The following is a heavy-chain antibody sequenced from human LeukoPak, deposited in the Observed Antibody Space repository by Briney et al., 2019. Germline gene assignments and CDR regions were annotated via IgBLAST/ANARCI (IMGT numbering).Heavy chain of an antibody. CDR1: GFTFSDYA. V-gene: IGHV3-23*01. Sequence: GGSLRLSCAASGFTFSDYALGWVRQAPGRGLEWVATLSGSGAGTYYSDSVQGRFTISRDNSKNTLYLQMNSLRAEDTAVYYCAKEGRDYDFWSGLPLRDYFDYWGQGTLVTVSS. CDR3: AKEGRDYDFWSGLPLRDYFDY. J-gene: IGHJ4*02. D-gene: IGHD3-3*01. CDR2: LSGSGAGT.